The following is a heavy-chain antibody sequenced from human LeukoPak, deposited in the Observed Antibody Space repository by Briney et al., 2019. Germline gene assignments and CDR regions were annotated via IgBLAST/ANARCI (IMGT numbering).Heavy chain of an antibody. Sequence: GGSLRLSCAASGFTFSSYEMNWVRRAPGKGVEWVSSIISSGSTIYYSDSVKGGFTISRDNAKNSLYLQMNSLRAEDTAVYYCARGHSCSGGSCFFDYWGQGTLVTVSS. V-gene: IGHV3-48*03. CDR2: IISSGSTI. CDR1: GFTFSSYE. J-gene: IGHJ4*02. CDR3: ARGHSCSGGSCFFDY. D-gene: IGHD2-15*01.